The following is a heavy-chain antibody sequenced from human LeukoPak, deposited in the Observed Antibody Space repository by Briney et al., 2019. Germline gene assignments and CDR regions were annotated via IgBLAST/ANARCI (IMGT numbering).Heavy chain of an antibody. CDR2: FDPGSGEI. J-gene: IGHJ4*02. CDR1: GYSITELS. Sequence: ASVKVSCKVSGYSITELSTHWVRQAPGKGLEWMGGFDPGSGEIIYEQKFQDRVTMTEDTSTDTAYMELSSLRSEDTALYYCATGTHYDLLPFWGQGNMVTVSS. V-gene: IGHV1-24*01. D-gene: IGHD3-9*01. CDR3: ATGTHYDLLPF.